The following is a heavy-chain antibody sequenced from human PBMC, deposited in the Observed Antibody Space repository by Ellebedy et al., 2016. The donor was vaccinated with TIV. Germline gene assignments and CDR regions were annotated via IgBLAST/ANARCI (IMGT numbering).Heavy chain of an antibody. J-gene: IGHJ4*02. D-gene: IGHD5-24*01. CDR1: GYDFANFW. Sequence: PGGSLRLSCQTSGYDFANFWIGWVRQMPGKGLEWMGVIYPCDSATSYSPSFQGQVTLSVDKSTGTAYLQWTSLKASDSGIYFCARSRQGYNAGADFWGQGTLVTVSS. CDR3: ARSRQGYNAGADF. CDR2: IYPCDSAT. V-gene: IGHV5-51*01.